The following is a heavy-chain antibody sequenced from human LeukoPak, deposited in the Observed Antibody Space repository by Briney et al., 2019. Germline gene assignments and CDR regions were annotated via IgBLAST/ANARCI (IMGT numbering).Heavy chain of an antibody. D-gene: IGHD2-21*02. J-gene: IGHJ4*02. CDR3: SNSYCRGDCYSGGYFDY. CDR1: GVTFGDYG. V-gene: IGHV3-49*04. Sequence: GRSLRLSCTGSGVTFGDYGRSWVRQASGKGLEWVGFIRSKAYGGATEWAACVKGRFTISRDDSKNSAYLQKNSLKTEDTAVYYRSNSYCRGDCYSGGYFDYWGQGTLVTVSS. CDR2: IRSKAYGGAT.